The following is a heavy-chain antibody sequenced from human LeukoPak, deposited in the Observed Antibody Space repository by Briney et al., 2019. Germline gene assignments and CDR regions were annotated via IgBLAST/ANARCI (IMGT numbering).Heavy chain of an antibody. V-gene: IGHV3-7*01. J-gene: IGHJ3*02. Sequence: GGSLRLSCAASGFTFSSYWMSWVRQAPGKGLEWVANIKQDGSEKYYVDSVKGRFTISRDNAKNSLYLQMISLRAEDTAVYYCARDTYYYDSSGYSIWGQGTMVTVSS. CDR2: IKQDGSEK. CDR3: ARDTYYYDSSGYSI. D-gene: IGHD3-22*01. CDR1: GFTFSSYW.